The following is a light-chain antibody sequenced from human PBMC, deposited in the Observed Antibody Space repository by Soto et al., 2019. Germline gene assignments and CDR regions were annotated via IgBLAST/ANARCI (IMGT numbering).Light chain of an antibody. Sequence: QSVLTQPPSVSGAPGQRVTISCTGSSSNIVADYDVHWYQQLPGAAPKLLIRANTHRPSGVPDRFSASKSGTSASLAITGLQADDEADYYCQTYDSSLSGLYVFGTGTKLTVL. CDR1: SSNIVADYD. CDR2: ANT. J-gene: IGLJ1*01. CDR3: QTYDSSLSGLYV. V-gene: IGLV1-40*01.